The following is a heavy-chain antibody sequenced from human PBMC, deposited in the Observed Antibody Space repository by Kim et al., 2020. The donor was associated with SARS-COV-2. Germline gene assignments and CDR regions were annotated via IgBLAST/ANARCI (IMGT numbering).Heavy chain of an antibody. CDR2: IYSTGGT. V-gene: IGHV4-59*11. CDR1: GVSINSHY. J-gene: IGHJ4*02. D-gene: IGHD1-1*01. CDR3: ASIPDAPPWNSYFDS. Sequence: SETLSLTCTVSGVSINSHYWIWSRQPPGKGLEWIGYIYSTGGTTSYNPSLTSRVTISVDTSKNQFSLQLTSVTAADTAVYYCASIPDAPPWNSYFDSWGRGTLVSVSS.